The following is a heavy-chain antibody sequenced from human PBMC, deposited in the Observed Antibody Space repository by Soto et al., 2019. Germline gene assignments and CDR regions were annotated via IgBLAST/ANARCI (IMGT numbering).Heavy chain of an antibody. D-gene: IGHD3-16*01. Sequence: GGSLRLSCTASGFTFSTSAMNWVRRAPGKGLEWVSHITDGLTKHYADFVQGRFIISRDNAKNSLYLEMTDLRDEDTAVYYCARDTSHGVTIGGLDSWGQGTLVTVSS. V-gene: IGHV3-48*02. CDR2: ITDGLTK. CDR3: ARDTSHGVTIGGLDS. J-gene: IGHJ4*02. CDR1: GFTFSTSA.